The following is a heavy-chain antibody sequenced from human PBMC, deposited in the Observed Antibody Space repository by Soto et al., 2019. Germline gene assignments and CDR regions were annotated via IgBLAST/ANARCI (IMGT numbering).Heavy chain of an antibody. J-gene: IGHJ4*02. CDR1: GFTVSNLY. Sequence: HPGGSLRLSCAASGFTVSNLYMTWVRQAPGKGLQWVAVISSGGSTYYADSVKGRFTISRDNSKNTLYLEMNSLRAEDTAVYYCARDTLGGAYDFLHGGQGTLVTVSS. CDR3: ARDTLGGAYDFLH. CDR2: ISSGGST. V-gene: IGHV3-66*01. D-gene: IGHD3-3*01.